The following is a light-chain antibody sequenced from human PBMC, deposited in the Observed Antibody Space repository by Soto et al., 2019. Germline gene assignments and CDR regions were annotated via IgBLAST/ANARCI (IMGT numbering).Light chain of an antibody. J-gene: IGKJ1*01. CDR2: GAS. CDR3: QQDYNFPRT. V-gene: IGKV3D-7*01. CDR1: QSVSSSY. Sequence: EIVMTQSPATLYLSPGERATLSCRASQSVSSSYLSWYQQKPGQAPRLLIYGASTRATGIPARFSGSGSGTNFTLTIRSLQPEDFAVYYCQQDYNFPRTFGQGTKVEI.